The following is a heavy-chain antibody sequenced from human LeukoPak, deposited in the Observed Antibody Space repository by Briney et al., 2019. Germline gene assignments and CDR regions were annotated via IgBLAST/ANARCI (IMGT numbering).Heavy chain of an antibody. Sequence: PGGSLRLSCAASGFTFSSYAMSWVRQAPGKGLEWVANIKQDGSEKYYVDSVKGRFTISRDNAKNSLYLQMNSLRAEDTAVYYCGRDRGFGQADVWGKGTTVTVSS. CDR2: IKQDGSEK. CDR3: GRDRGFGQADV. D-gene: IGHD3-10*01. J-gene: IGHJ6*04. CDR1: GFTFSSYA. V-gene: IGHV3-7*01.